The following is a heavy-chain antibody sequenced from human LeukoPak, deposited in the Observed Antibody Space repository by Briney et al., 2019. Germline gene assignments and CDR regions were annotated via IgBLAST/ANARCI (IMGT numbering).Heavy chain of an antibody. CDR3: AREDRSSSSGPFDY. V-gene: IGHV4-59*01. Sequence: SETLSLTCTVSGGSISSYYWSWIRQPPGKGLEWIGYIYYSGSTNYNPSLKSRVTISVDTSKNQFSLKLSSVTAADTAVYYCAREDRSSSSGPFDYWGQGTLVTVSS. J-gene: IGHJ4*02. D-gene: IGHD6-6*01. CDR2: IYYSGST. CDR1: GGSISSYY.